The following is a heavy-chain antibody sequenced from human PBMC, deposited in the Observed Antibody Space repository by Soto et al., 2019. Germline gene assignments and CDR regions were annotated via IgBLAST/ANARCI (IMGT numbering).Heavy chain of an antibody. J-gene: IGHJ4*02. Sequence: SETLSLTCTVSGGSISNGYYYWSWVRQNPGKGLEWIGHIYHSGRTYYNPSLKSRVTISVDTSKNQFSLKLTSVTAADTAVYYCARDKITGLFDYWGQGTLVTSPQ. CDR3: ARDKITGLFDY. CDR1: GGSISNGYYY. V-gene: IGHV4-31*03. CDR2: IYHSGRT. D-gene: IGHD2-8*02.